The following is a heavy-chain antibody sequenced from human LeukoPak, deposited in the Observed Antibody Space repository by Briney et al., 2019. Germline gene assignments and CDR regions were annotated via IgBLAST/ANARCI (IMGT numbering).Heavy chain of an antibody. CDR3: AKDNRRHYTSGPNPDSLH. Sequence: QSGRSLRLSCAGSGFIFNNYAMRWVRQPPGKGLEWVSGISWNSGSIDYADSVKGRFTISRDNAKNSLYLQMNSLRVEDTAFYYCAKDNRRHYTSGPNPDSLHWGQGALVTVSS. CDR2: ISWNSGSI. D-gene: IGHD6-19*01. V-gene: IGHV3-9*01. CDR1: GFIFNNYA. J-gene: IGHJ4*02.